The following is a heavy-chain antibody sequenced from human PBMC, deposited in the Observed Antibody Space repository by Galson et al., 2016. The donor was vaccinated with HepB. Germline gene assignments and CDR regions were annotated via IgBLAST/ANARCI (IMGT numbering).Heavy chain of an antibody. J-gene: IGHJ5*02. CDR1: GAFISSGGYY. CDR3: ARGVSMGRGWLDP. V-gene: IGHV4-31*03. Sequence: TLSLTCNVSGAFISSGGYYWNWIRLHPGKGLEWIGCVYYSGRTYYNPSLESRATISVDTSENQFSLKLTSVTAADPAVYYCARGVSMGRGWLDPWGQGTRVTVSS. D-gene: IGHD5/OR15-5a*01. CDR2: VYYSGRT.